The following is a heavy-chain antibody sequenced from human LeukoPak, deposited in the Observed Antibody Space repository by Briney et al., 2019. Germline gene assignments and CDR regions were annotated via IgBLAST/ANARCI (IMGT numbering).Heavy chain of an antibody. CDR3: ARDSGLITMVRGVIIH. J-gene: IGHJ4*02. CDR1: GYTFTGYY. D-gene: IGHD3-10*01. CDR2: INPNSGGA. V-gene: IGHV1-2*02. Sequence: GASVKVSCKASGYTFTGYYIHWVRQATGQGLEWMGWINPNSGGANYAQNFQGRVTMTRDTSISTAYMELSRLRSDDTAVYYCARDSGLITMVRGVIIHWGQGSLVTVPS.